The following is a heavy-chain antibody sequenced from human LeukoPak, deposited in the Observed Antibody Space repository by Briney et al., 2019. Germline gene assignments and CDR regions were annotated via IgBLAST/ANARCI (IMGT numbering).Heavy chain of an antibody. CDR3: ARSIQLWLIDY. CDR2: INHSGST. V-gene: IGHV4-34*01. CDR1: GGSISSYY. J-gene: IGHJ4*02. D-gene: IGHD5-18*01. Sequence: SETLSLTCTVSGGSISSYYWSWIRQPPGKGLEWIGEINHSGSTNYNPSLKSRVTISVDTSKNQFSLKLSSVTAADTAVYYCARSIQLWLIDYWGQGTLVTVSS.